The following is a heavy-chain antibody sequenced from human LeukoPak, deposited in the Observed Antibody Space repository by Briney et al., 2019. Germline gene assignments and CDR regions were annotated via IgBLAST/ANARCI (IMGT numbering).Heavy chain of an antibody. CDR1: GGSISSSSYY. CDR2: TYYSGST. CDR3: ARHIIKFDY. V-gene: IGHV4-39*01. Sequence: PSETLSLTCTVSGGSISSSSYYWGWIRQPPGTGLEWIGSTYYSGSTYYNPSLKSRVTISVDTSKNQFSLKLSSVTAADTAVYYCARHIIKFDYWGQGTLVTVSS. J-gene: IGHJ4*02.